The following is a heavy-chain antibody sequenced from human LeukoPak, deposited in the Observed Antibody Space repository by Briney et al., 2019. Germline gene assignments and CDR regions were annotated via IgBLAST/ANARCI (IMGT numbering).Heavy chain of an antibody. J-gene: IGHJ3*02. D-gene: IGHD3-3*01. Sequence: SETLSLTCTVSGGSISSYYWSWIRQPAGKGLEWIRRIYTSGSTNYNPSLKSRVTMSVDTSKNQFSLKLSSVTAADTAVYYCARDRGRITIFGVVINDAFDIWGQGTMVTVSS. CDR2: IYTSGST. CDR1: GGSISSYY. CDR3: ARDRGRITIFGVVINDAFDI. V-gene: IGHV4-4*07.